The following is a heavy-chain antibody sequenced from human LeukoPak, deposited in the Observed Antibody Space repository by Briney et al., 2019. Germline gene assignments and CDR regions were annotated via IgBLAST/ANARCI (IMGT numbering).Heavy chain of an antibody. V-gene: IGHV3-30*01. D-gene: IGHD1-20*01. CDR2: ISYDGSDK. Sequence: SLRLSCAASGFTFSSNAMHWVRQAPGKGLEWVAVISYDGSDKYYPDSVKGRFTISRDNSKNTLYLQMDSLRAEDTAVYYCASSITLDHWFDPWGQGTLVTVSS. J-gene: IGHJ5*02. CDR1: GFTFSSNA. CDR3: ASSITLDHWFDP.